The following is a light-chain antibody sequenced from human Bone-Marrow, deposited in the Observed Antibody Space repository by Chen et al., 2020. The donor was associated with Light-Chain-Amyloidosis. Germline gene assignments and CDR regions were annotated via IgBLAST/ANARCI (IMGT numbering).Light chain of an antibody. CDR3: MQTLQPLRT. CDR1: QSLMQNNGYNF. J-gene: IGKJ2*01. Sequence: IVMTQSQLSRAVTPGESASISCTSNQSLMQNNGYNFLDWYLQKPGQSPQLLIYLASDRASGVPDRFSGSGSGKDFTLKITSVEADDVGVYFCMQTLQPLRTFGQGTKLEI. CDR2: LAS. V-gene: IGKV2-28*01.